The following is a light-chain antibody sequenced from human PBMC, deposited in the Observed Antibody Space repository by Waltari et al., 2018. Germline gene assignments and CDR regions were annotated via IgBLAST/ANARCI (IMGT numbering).Light chain of an antibody. CDR1: NSAIGGFNY. Sequence: QSALTQPASVSGSPGQSITISCTGTNSAIGGFNYLSWYQHHPGQAPTLILYDVTKRPSGVSDRFSGSKSGTTASLTISGHHTDDEADYYCCSYTITSTLVFGGGTKLTVL. CDR3: CSYTITSTLV. CDR2: DVT. V-gene: IGLV2-14*03. J-gene: IGLJ2*01.